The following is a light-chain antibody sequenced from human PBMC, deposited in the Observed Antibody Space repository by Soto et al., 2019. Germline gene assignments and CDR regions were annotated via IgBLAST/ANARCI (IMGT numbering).Light chain of an antibody. J-gene: IGKJ1*01. CDR1: QSVSSW. V-gene: IGKV1-5*01. CDR2: DAS. CDR3: QQYNSYGT. Sequence: DIQMTQSPSTLSASVGDRVTITCRASQSVSSWLAWYQQKPGKAPKLLIYDASSLQTGVPSRFSGSGSGTEFTLTISSLKPDDFATYYCQQYNSYGTFGQGTKVDI.